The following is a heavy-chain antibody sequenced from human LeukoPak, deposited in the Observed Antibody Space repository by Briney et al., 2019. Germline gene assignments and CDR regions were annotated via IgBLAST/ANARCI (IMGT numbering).Heavy chain of an antibody. CDR1: GFSFDDYA. D-gene: IGHD5-18*01. J-gene: IGHJ3*02. CDR2: ISWNSGSI. V-gene: IGHV3-9*01. Sequence: GGSLRLSCAASGFSFDDYAMHWVRQAPGKGLEWVSGISWNSGSIGYADSVKGRFTISRVNAKNSLYLQMNSLRAEDTALYYCARTGARLPGGAFDIWGQGTMVTVSS. CDR3: ARTGARLPGGAFDI.